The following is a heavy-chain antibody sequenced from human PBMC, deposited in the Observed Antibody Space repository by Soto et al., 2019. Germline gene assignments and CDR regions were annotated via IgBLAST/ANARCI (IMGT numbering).Heavy chain of an antibody. D-gene: IGHD3-3*01. CDR1: GGSISSYY. CDR2: IYYSGST. Sequence: SETLSLTCTVSGGSISSYYWSWIRQPPGKGLEWIGYIYYSGSTNYNPSLESRLSISVDTSKNQISLTLNSVTAADTAVYYCARAGETYYDFWSGFSPIDYWGPGTLVTVSS. V-gene: IGHV4-59*01. CDR3: ARAGETYYDFWSGFSPIDY. J-gene: IGHJ4*02.